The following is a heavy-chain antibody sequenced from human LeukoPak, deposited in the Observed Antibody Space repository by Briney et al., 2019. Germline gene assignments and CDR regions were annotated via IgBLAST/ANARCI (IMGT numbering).Heavy chain of an antibody. Sequence: PGGSLRLSCAASGFTFSSYAMSWVRQAPGKGLEWVSAISGSGGSTYYADSVKGRFTVSRDNSKSTLYLQMNSLRAEDTAVYYCAKEGTGGKYYFDYWGQGTLVTVSS. CDR1: GFTFSSYA. CDR2: ISGSGGST. D-gene: IGHD1-1*01. V-gene: IGHV3-23*01. J-gene: IGHJ4*02. CDR3: AKEGTGGKYYFDY.